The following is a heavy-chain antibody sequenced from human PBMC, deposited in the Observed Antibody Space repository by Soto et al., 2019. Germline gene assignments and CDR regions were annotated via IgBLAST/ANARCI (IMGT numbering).Heavy chain of an antibody. J-gene: IGHJ6*02. CDR3: ARHRKYSSSEIYYYGMDV. CDR1: GYSFTSYW. CDR2: IDPSDSYT. V-gene: IGHV5-10-1*01. Sequence: PGESLKISCKGSGYSFTSYWISWVRQMPGKGLEWMGRIDPSDSYTNYSPSFQGHVTISADKSISTAYLQWSSLKASDTAMYYCARHRKYSSSEIYYYGMDVWGQGTTVTVSS. D-gene: IGHD6-6*01.